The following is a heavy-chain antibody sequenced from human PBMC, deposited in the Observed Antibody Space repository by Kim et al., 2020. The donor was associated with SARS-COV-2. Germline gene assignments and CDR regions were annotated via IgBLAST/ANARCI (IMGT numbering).Heavy chain of an antibody. D-gene: IGHD3-3*01. Sequence: SVKVSCKASGGTFSSYAISWVRQAPGQGLEWMGRIIPILGIANYAQKFQGRVTITADKSTSTAYMELSSLRSEDTAVYYCARGDDWTFDYYYGMDVWGQ. CDR1: GGTFSSYA. CDR2: IIPILGIA. V-gene: IGHV1-69*04. J-gene: IGHJ6*02. CDR3: ARGDDWTFDYYYGMDV.